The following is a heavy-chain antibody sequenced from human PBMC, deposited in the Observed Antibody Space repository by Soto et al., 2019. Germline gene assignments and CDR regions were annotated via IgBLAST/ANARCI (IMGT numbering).Heavy chain of an antibody. CDR1: GGSISSSSYY. J-gene: IGHJ6*02. Sequence: LETQPLTCTVFGGSISSSSYYWGCIRQPPGKGLEWIGSIYYSGSTYYNPSLKSRVTISVDTSKNQFSLKLSSVTAADTAVYYCARRCGYYYYYYGMDVWGQGTTVTVSS. CDR2: IYYSGST. D-gene: IGHD6-25*01. V-gene: IGHV4-39*01. CDR3: ARRCGYYYYYYGMDV.